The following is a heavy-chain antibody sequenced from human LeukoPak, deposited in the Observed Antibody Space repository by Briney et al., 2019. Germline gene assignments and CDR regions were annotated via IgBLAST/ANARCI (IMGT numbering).Heavy chain of an antibody. Sequence: PGGSLRLSCAASGFIFSNYGMHWVRQAPGKGLEWVAVISYDGSNKYYADSVKGRFTISRDNSKNTLYLQMNSLRAEDTAVYYCTRDLMDYDVSTGLHHYYMDVWGQGTTVTVSS. V-gene: IGHV3-30*03. J-gene: IGHJ6*02. CDR3: TRDLMDYDVSTGLHHYYMDV. CDR1: GFIFSNYG. CDR2: ISYDGSNK. D-gene: IGHD3-9*01.